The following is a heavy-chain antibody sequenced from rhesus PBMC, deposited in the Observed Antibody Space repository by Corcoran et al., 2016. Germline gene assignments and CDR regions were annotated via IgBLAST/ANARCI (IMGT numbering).Heavy chain of an antibody. CDR2: IHGAPGAP. J-gene: IGHJ5-1*01. CDR3: ARGETTHVDRFNV. V-gene: IGHV4-106*01. CDR1: GGSISVNYY. D-gene: IGHD3S6*01. Sequence: QIQLQESGPALVKPSETLSLTCAVSGGSISVNYYWTWIRQSPGKGLEWIGFIHGAPGAPNYSPSLKNRVTASTDTSKNQFSLKMTSVTAADTAVYFCARGETTHVDRFNVWGAGVLVTVSS.